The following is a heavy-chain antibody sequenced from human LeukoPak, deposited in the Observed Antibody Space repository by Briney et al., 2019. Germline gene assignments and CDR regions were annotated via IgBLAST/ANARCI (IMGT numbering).Heavy chain of an antibody. D-gene: IGHD3-3*01. CDR3: ARYYDFWSGYYSGTNYYYYYMDV. V-gene: IGHV1-18*01. Sequence: ASVKVSCKASGYTFTSYGISWVRQAPGQGLEWMGWISAYNGNTNYAQKLQGRVTMTTDTSTSTAYMELRSLRSDDTAVYYCARYYDFWSGYYSGTNYYYYYMDVWGKGTTVTVSS. CDR2: ISAYNGNT. J-gene: IGHJ6*03. CDR1: GYTFTSYG.